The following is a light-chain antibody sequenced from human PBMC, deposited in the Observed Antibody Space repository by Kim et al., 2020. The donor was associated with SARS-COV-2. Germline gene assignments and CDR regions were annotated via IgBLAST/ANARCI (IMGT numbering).Light chain of an antibody. CDR3: QQYDNWPPYT. Sequence: EVVMTQSPATLSVSPGERATLSCRASQSVNSNLAWYQQQPGQAPRLLIYGASTRATDIPARFSGSGSGTEFTHIISSLQSEDIAVYYCQQYDNWPPYTFGQGTKLEI. J-gene: IGKJ2*01. CDR2: GAS. CDR1: QSVNSN. V-gene: IGKV3-15*01.